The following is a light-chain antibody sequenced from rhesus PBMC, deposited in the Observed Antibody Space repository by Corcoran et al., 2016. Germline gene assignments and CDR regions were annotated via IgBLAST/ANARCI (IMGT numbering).Light chain of an antibody. Sequence: QAAPTQPPSVSGSPGQSVTISCTGTSSDVGAYNFVCWYQHHPGKVPKLVIYGVSQRPSGVSDRFSGSRSGNTASLTISGLQAEDVADYYCCSYTTSSTFIFASGTRLTVV. CDR2: GVS. V-gene: IGLV2S7*01. J-gene: IGLJ1*01. CDR1: SSDVGAYNF. CDR3: CSYTTSSTFI.